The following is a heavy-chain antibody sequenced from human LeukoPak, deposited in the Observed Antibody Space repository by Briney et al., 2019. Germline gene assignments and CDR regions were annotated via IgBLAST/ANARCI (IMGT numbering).Heavy chain of an antibody. CDR3: VRWSYSNGWFIDY. D-gene: IGHD6-19*01. V-gene: IGHV3-7*01. CDR1: GLTFSSNY. Sequence: GGSLRLSCAASGLTFSSNYMTWVRQAPGKGLEWVANIKEDSSATAYVGSVKGRFTISRDNAKNSLYLQMNSLRAEDTAVYYCVRWSYSNGWFIDYWGQGTLVTVSS. J-gene: IGHJ4*02. CDR2: IKEDSSAT.